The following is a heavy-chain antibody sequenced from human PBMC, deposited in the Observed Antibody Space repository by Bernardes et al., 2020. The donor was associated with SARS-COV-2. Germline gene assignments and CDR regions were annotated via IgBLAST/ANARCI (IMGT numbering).Heavy chain of an antibody. CDR3: AGDVRYFDL. CDR2: IHHSGST. Sequence: ETLSPTRTVPGGSISSYYWSWLRQLSGKGPEWIGYIHHSGSTNYHPSLKSRVTISVDTSKNQFSLKLSSVTAADTAVYYCAGDVRYFDLWGRGTLVTVSS. CDR1: GGSISSYY. V-gene: IGHV4-59*01. J-gene: IGHJ2*01. D-gene: IGHD3-10*02.